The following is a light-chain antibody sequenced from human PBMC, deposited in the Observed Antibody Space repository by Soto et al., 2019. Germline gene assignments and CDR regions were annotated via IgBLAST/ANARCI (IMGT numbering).Light chain of an antibody. CDR2: EVS. V-gene: IGLV2-14*01. CDR1: NSDVGGYNY. J-gene: IGLJ3*02. CDR3: SSYTDTSTLWV. Sequence: QSALTQPASVSGSPGQSITSSCTGTNSDVGGYNYVAWYQHHPGKAPKLMIYEVSNRPSGVSNRFSGSKSGNTASLTISGLQAEDEADYYCSSYTDTSTLWVFGGGTKLTVL.